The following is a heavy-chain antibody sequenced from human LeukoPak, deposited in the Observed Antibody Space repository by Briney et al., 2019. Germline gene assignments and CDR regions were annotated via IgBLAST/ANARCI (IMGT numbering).Heavy chain of an antibody. Sequence: PGGSLRLSCAASGFTFSSYWMSWVRQAPGKGLEWVANIKQDGSEKYYVDSVKGRVTISRDNAKNSLYLQMNSLRAEDTAVYYCARGMGLHLGKLSFYYYYYMDVWGKGTTVTISS. CDR1: GFTFSSYW. CDR2: IKQDGSEK. J-gene: IGHJ6*03. V-gene: IGHV3-7*04. CDR3: ARGMGLHLGKLSFYYYYYMDV. D-gene: IGHD3-16*02.